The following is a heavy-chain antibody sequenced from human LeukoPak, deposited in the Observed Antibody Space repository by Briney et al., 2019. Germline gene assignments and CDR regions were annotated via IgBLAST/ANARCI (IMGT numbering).Heavy chain of an antibody. CDR1: GFTFDKYA. CDR3: TKDPHRAPTLGPSV. J-gene: IGHJ4*02. D-gene: IGHD1-26*01. CDR2: ISGSGGNT. Sequence: PGGSLRLSCAASGFTFDKYAVNWVRHAPGQGLQWVSSISGSGGNTYYADSVRGRFTISRDNSNKTLYLQMNSLRAEDTAVYYCTKDPHRAPTLGPSVWGQGTLVTVSS. V-gene: IGHV3-23*01.